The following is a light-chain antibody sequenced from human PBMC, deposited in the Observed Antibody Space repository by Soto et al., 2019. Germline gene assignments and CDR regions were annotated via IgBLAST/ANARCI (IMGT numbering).Light chain of an antibody. J-gene: IGLJ1*01. Sequence: QSALTQPASVSGSPGQSITISCTGTSSDVGSYNLVSWYQQHPGKAPKLMIYEGSKRPSGVSNRFSGSKSGNTASLTISGLRAEAEADYYCCSYAGSSNFYVFGTGTKVNVL. CDR2: EGS. V-gene: IGLV2-23*01. CDR1: SSDVGSYNL. CDR3: CSYAGSSNFYV.